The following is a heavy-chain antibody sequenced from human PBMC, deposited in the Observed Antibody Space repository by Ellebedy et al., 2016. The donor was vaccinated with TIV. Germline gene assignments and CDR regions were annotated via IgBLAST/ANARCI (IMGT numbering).Heavy chain of an antibody. CDR1: GFTFSSYW. CDR3: TLNWNDSPVGGMDV. Sequence: PGGSLRLSCAASGFTFSSYWMSWVRQAPGKGLEWVANIKQDGSEKYYVDSVKGRFTISRDNARNSLSLLMNSLRDEDTAVYYCTLNWNDSPVGGMDVWGQGTTVIVSS. V-gene: IGHV3-7*01. J-gene: IGHJ6*02. D-gene: IGHD1-1*01. CDR2: IKQDGSEK.